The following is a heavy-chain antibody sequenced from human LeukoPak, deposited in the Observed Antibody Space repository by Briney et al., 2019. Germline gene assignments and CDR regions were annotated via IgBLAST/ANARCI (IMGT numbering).Heavy chain of an antibody. D-gene: IGHD6-19*01. J-gene: IGHJ4*02. Sequence: GGSLRLSCAASGFTFSRYGMSWVRQAPGQGLEWVSAISGSGGSTYYADSVKGRFTISRDNSKNTLYLQINSLRAADTAVYYCAKDHLPGIVVADRDYWGQGTLVTVSS. CDR2: ISGSGGST. CDR1: GFTFSRYG. CDR3: AKDHLPGIVVADRDY. V-gene: IGHV3-23*01.